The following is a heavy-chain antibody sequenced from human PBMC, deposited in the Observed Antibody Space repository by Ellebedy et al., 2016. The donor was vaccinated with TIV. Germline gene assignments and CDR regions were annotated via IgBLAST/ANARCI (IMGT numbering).Heavy chain of an antibody. CDR1: GFTFSTYP. V-gene: IGHV3-23*01. Sequence: PGGSLRLSCAASGFTFSTYPMNWVRQAPGKGLEWVSIISANGGTTYYADSVKGRFTISRDNSKNTLFLQMSSLRAEDTAVYYCAKARAVNYGDTYYYYYGIDVWGQGTTVTVSS. CDR2: ISANGGTT. CDR3: AKARAVNYGDTYYYYYGIDV. J-gene: IGHJ6*02. D-gene: IGHD4-17*01.